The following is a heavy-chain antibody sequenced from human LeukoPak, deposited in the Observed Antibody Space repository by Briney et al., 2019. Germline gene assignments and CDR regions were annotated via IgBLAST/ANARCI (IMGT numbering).Heavy chain of an antibody. D-gene: IGHD2-2*01. V-gene: IGHV4-34*01. CDR1: GGSFSGYY. Sequence: SETLSLTCAVYGGSFSGYYWSWIRQPPGKGLEWIGEINHSGSTNYNPSLKSRVTISVDTSKNQFSLKLSSVTAADTAVYYCARGRYYCSSTSCTMTPFDYWGQGTLVTVSS. J-gene: IGHJ4*02. CDR3: ARGRYYCSSTSCTMTPFDY. CDR2: INHSGST.